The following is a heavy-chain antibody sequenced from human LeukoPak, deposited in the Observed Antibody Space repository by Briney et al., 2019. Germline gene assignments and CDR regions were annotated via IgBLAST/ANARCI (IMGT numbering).Heavy chain of an antibody. CDR2: INSDGSTT. Sequence: PGGSLRLSYAVSGFTFISYWMHWVRQAPGKGLVWVSRINSDGSTTSYAASVKGRFTISRDTAKNTLYLQMNSLRAEDTAVYYCARGHHYYDSSAYYYWGQGTLVTVSS. D-gene: IGHD3-22*01. V-gene: IGHV3-74*01. J-gene: IGHJ4*02. CDR3: ARGHHYYDSSAYYY. CDR1: GFTFISYW.